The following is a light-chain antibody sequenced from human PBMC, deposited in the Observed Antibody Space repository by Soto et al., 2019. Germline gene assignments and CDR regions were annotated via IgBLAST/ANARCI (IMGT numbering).Light chain of an antibody. CDR2: GAS. CDR1: QSVSSN. Sequence: EIVMTQSPATLSVSPGERATLSCRASQSVSSNLAWYQQKPGQAPRLLFYGASTRATGIPARFSGSESGTDFTLTISSLQSEDFAVYYCQQSNNWPYTFGQGTKLEIK. CDR3: QQSNNWPYT. J-gene: IGKJ2*01. V-gene: IGKV3-15*01.